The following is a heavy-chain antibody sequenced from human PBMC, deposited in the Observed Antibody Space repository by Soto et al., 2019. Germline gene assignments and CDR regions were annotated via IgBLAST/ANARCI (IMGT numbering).Heavy chain of an antibody. CDR3: ARFSGYSVYYFDN. CDR1: CGNMSSYY. D-gene: IGHD3-22*01. Sequence: PSETLPLTCTVSCGNMSSYYWSWIRQPPGKGLEWIGYIYYSGSTNYNPSLKRRVSVTVDTSKNQFSLKLSSVTAADTAVFYCARFSGYSVYYFDNWGQGTLVTVSS. J-gene: IGHJ4*02. CDR2: IYYSGST. V-gene: IGHV4-59*01.